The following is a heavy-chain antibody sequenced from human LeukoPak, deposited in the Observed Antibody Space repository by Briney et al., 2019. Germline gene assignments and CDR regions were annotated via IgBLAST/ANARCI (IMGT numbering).Heavy chain of an antibody. D-gene: IGHD6-13*01. Sequence: PGGSLRLSCAASGFTVFSNYMSWVRQAPGKGLEWVSVIYSGGSTYYADSVKGRFTISRANSKNTLYLQMNSLRAEDTAVYYCARRSGSSWSDAFDIWGQGTMVTVPS. J-gene: IGHJ3*02. CDR1: GFTVFSNY. CDR3: ARRSGSSWSDAFDI. V-gene: IGHV3-53*01. CDR2: IYSGGST.